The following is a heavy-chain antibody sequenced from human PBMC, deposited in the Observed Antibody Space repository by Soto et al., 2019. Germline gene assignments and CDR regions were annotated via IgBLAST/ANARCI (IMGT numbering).Heavy chain of an antibody. CDR2: IYYSGST. J-gene: IGHJ6*03. CDR3: ARGSVVDPSIVDYYYYMDV. Sequence: LETLSRTCTVSGGSLSSYYWSWIRQPPGKGLEWIGYIYYSGSTNYNPSLKSRVTISVDTSKNQFSLKLSAVTAADTAVYYCARGSVVDPSIVDYYYYMDVWGKGTTVTVSS. V-gene: IGHV4-59*01. D-gene: IGHD1-26*01. CDR1: GGSLSSYY.